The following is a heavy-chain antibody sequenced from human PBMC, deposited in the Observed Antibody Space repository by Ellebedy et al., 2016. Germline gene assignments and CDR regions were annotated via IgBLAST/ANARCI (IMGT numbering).Heavy chain of an antibody. J-gene: IGHJ5*02. V-gene: IGHV3-53*01. D-gene: IGHD6-19*01. CDR3: ARIHSSGWS. CDR1: GFTVSTNY. CDR2: IYSGGST. Sequence: GESLKISXAASGFTVSTNYMSWVRQAPGKGLEWVSVIYSGGSTYYADSVKGRFTISRDNSENTLDLQMNSLRAEDTAVYYCARIHSSGWSWGQGTLVTVSS.